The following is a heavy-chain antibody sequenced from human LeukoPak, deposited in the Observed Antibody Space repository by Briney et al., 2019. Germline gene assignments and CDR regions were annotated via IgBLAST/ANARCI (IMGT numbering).Heavy chain of an antibody. Sequence: TLSLTCAVSGGSTRRGGYSWSWVRQPRGRGLGWSGYIYHSGSTYYNPSLKSRVTISVDRSKNQFSLKLSPVTAADTAVYYCARTRITIFGVVKGMDVWGKGTTVTVSS. CDR3: ARTRITIFGVVKGMDV. D-gene: IGHD3-3*01. V-gene: IGHV4-30-2*01. CDR2: IYHSGST. CDR1: GGSTRRGGYS. J-gene: IGHJ6*04.